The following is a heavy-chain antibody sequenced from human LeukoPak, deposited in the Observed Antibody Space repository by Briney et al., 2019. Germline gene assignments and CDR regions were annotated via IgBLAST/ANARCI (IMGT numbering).Heavy chain of an antibody. CDR2: IYYTGNT. V-gene: IGHV4-59*01. Sequence: SETLSLTCTVSGGSISNYYWNWLRQPPGKGLEWIGYIYYTGNTNYNPSLKSRVTISVDTSKNQFSLKLSSVTAADTAVYYCARDRLQLQSWGQGTLVTVSS. D-gene: IGHD5-24*01. CDR1: GGSISNYY. CDR3: ARDRLQLQS. J-gene: IGHJ5*02.